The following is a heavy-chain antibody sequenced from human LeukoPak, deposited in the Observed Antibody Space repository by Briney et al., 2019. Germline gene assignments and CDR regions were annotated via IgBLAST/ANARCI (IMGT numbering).Heavy chain of an antibody. J-gene: IGHJ6*02. CDR3: TTDGPGNSSSSNYYYYGMDV. V-gene: IGHV3-15*01. D-gene: IGHD6-6*01. CDR1: GFTFSNAW. CDR2: IKSKTDGGTT. Sequence: GGSLRLSCAASGFTFSNAWMGWVRQAPGKGLEWVGRIKSKTDGGTTDYAAPVKGRFTISRDDSKNTLYLQMNSLKTEDTAVYYCTTDGPGNSSSSNYYYYGMDVWGQGTTVTVSS.